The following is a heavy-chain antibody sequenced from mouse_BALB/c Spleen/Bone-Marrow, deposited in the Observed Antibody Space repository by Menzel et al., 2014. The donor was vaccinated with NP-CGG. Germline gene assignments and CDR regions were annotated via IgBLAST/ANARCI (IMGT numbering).Heavy chain of an antibody. Sequence: LQQSGGGLVQPGGSLKLSCAPSGFTFXDYYMYWVRQTPEKRLEWVAYISNGGGSAYYPDTVKGRFTISRDNDKNTLYLQMCRLKSEDTAVYYCARHDYRYDAWFAYWGQGTLVTVSA. V-gene: IGHV5-12*01. CDR2: ISNGGGSA. CDR1: GFTFXDYY. J-gene: IGHJ3*01. D-gene: IGHD2-14*01. CDR3: ARHDYRYDAWFAY.